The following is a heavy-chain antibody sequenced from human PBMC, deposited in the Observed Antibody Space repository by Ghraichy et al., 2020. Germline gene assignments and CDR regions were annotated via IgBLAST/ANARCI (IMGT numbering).Heavy chain of an antibody. CDR3: AGPNRVTLHY. Sequence: ESLNISCTVSGGSINNNYWSWIRQPPGKGLEWIGYIYYSGSTNYNPSLKSRVTISIDTSKNQFSLKLSSVTAADTAIYYCAGPNRVTLHYWGQGTLVTVSS. V-gene: IGHV4-59*03. J-gene: IGHJ4*02. CDR1: GGSINNNY. D-gene: IGHD2-21*02. CDR2: IYYSGST.